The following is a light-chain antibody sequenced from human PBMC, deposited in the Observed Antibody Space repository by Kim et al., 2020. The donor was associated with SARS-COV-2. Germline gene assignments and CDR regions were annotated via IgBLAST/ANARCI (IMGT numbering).Light chain of an antibody. V-gene: IGKV3-11*01. CDR3: QQRSNWPPVYT. Sequence: DIVLTQSPATLSLSPGERASLSCRASQSISSYLAWYQQKPGQAPRLLIYDASNSATGIPARFSGSGSGTDFTLTISSLEPEDFAVYYCQQRSNWPPVYTFGQGTKLEIK. CDR1: QSISSY. J-gene: IGKJ2*01. CDR2: DAS.